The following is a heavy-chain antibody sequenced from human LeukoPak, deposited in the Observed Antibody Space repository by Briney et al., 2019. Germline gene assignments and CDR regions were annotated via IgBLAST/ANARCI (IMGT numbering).Heavy chain of an antibody. Sequence: GGSLRLSCAASGITFSSFALHWVRQAPGKGLQWVTLISYDGYNKYYADSVKGRFTISRDNSKNTLYLQMNSLRVEDTGVYYCARVRAVGGYYSDYWGQGTLVTVSS. CDR2: ISYDGYNK. D-gene: IGHD3-3*01. CDR3: ARVRAVGGYYSDY. V-gene: IGHV3-30*04. CDR1: GITFSSFA. J-gene: IGHJ4*02.